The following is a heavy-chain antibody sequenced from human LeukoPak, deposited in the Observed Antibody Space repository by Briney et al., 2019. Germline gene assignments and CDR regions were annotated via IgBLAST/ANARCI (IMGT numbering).Heavy chain of an antibody. Sequence: ASVKVSCKASGYTFTGYYMHWVRQAPGQGLEWMGWINPNSDGTNYAHKFQGRVTMTRDTSISTAYMELSRLKSDDTAVYYCAREVSDSSSLFVKYYLYYLGQGTLVTVSS. CDR2: INPNSDGT. CDR1: GYTFTGYY. J-gene: IGHJ4*02. V-gene: IGHV1-2*02. D-gene: IGHD6-13*01. CDR3: AREVSDSSSLFVKYYLYY.